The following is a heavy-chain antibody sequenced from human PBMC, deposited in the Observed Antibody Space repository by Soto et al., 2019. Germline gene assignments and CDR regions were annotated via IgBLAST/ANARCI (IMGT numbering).Heavy chain of an antibody. CDR1: GFTVISNY. CDR3: ARDRGDY. V-gene: IGHV3-53*01. CDR2: IYSVGTT. D-gene: IGHD3-10*01. J-gene: IGHJ4*02. Sequence: PGGSLRLSCAASGFTVISNYMSWVRQAPGKGLEWVSVIYSVGTTYYADSVKGRFTISRDNSKSTLYLQMNSLRVEDTAVYYCARDRGDYWGQGALVTVSS.